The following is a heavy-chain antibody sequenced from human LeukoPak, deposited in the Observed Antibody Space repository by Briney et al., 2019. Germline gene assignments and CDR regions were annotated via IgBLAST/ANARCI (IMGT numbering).Heavy chain of an antibody. V-gene: IGHV3-23*01. J-gene: IGHJ6*03. CDR2: ISGSGGST. Sequence: GGSLRLSCAASGFTFSSYAMSWVRQAPGKGLEWVSAISGSGGSTYYADSVKGRFTISRDNSKNTLYLQMNSLRAEDTAVYYCASPLLGGPTTKYYYMDVWGKGTTVTVSS. CDR1: GFTFSSYA. CDR3: ASPLLGGPTTKYYYMDV. D-gene: IGHD1-26*01.